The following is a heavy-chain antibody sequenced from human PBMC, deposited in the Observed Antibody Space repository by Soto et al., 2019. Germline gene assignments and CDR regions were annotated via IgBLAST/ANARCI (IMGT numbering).Heavy chain of an antibody. CDR2: ISAYNGNT. CDR3: ARGYDSRGHYYYGMDV. D-gene: IGHD3-22*01. J-gene: IGHJ6*02. CDR1: GYTFTSYG. Sequence: QVQLVQSGAEVKKPGASVKVSCKASGYTFTSYGISWVRQAPGQGLEWMGWISAYNGNTNYAQKFQGRVTITAGKSTSTAYMELSNLRSEDTAVYYCARGYDSRGHYYYGMDVWGQGTTVTVSS. V-gene: IGHV1-18*01.